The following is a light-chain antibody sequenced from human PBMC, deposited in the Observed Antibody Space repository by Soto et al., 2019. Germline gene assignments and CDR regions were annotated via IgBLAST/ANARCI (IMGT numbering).Light chain of an antibody. CDR1: QDINSY. Sequence: DIQLTQSPSFLSASVGDRVTITCRASQDINSYLAWYQQKPGKAPELLIYAASTLQSGVPSRFSGSGSGTEFTLTISSLQPEDFATYYCQHRNTYPLTFGGGTKVEIK. CDR3: QHRNTYPLT. CDR2: AAS. V-gene: IGKV1-9*01. J-gene: IGKJ4*01.